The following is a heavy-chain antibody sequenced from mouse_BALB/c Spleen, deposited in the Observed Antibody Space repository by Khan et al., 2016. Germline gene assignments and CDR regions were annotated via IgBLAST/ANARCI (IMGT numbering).Heavy chain of an antibody. CDR2: INPYNDGT. D-gene: IGHD1-1*01. V-gene: IGHV1S136*01. J-gene: IGHJ1*01. CDR3: AIKGDYYGSSWYFDV. Sequence: VQLQQSGPELVKPGASVKMSCKASGYTFTSYVMHWVKQKPGQGLEWIGYINPYNDGTKYNEKFKGKATLTSDKSSSTAYMELSSLTSEDSAVYYYAIKGDYYGSSWYFDVWGAGTTVTVSS. CDR1: GYTFTSYV.